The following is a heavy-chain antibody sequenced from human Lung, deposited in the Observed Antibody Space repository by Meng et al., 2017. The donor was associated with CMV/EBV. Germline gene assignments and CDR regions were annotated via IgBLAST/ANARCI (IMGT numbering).Heavy chain of an antibody. Sequence: GESXKISXEGSGYNFTNYWIGWVRQVSGKGLEWMGIIYPGDPDTRYSPSFQGQVTISVDKSISSAYLQWRSLEASDTAMYYCARLDDTSDYFSHFDYWGHGTLVTVSS. CDR3: ARLDDTSDYFSHFDY. CDR1: GYNFTNYW. J-gene: IGHJ4*01. V-gene: IGHV5-51*01. CDR2: IYPGDPDT. D-gene: IGHD4-17*01.